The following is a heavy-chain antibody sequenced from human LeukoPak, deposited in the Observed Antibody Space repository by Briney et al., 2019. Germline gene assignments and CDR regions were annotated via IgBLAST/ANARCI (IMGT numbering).Heavy chain of an antibody. CDR3: ATVLWFWELLDNWFDP. J-gene: IGHJ5*02. D-gene: IGHD3-10*01. CDR2: FDPEDGET. V-gene: IGHV1-24*01. Sequence: GASVKVSCKVSGCTLTELSMLWVRQAPGKGLEWMGGFDPEDGETIYAQKFQGRVTMTEDTSTDTAYMELSSLRSEDTAVYYCATVLWFWELLDNWFDPWGQGTLVTVSS. CDR1: GCTLTELS.